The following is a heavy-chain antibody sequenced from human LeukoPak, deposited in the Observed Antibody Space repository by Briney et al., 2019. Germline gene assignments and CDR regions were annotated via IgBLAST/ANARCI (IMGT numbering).Heavy chain of an antibody. J-gene: IGHJ4*02. D-gene: IGHD3-22*01. Sequence: SETLSLTCAVSGYSISSGYYWGWIRQPPGKGLEWIGSIYHSGSTYYNPSLKSRVTISVDTSTNQFSLKLSSVTAADTAVYYCASSYTMIVVVDYWGQGTLVTVSS. V-gene: IGHV4-38-2*01. CDR3: ASSYTMIVVVDY. CDR2: IYHSGST. CDR1: GYSISSGYY.